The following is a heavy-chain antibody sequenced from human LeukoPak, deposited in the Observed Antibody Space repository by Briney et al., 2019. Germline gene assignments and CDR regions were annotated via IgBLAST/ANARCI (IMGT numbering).Heavy chain of an antibody. Sequence: GGSQRLSCAASGFTFSSYAMSWVRQAPGKGLEWVSAISGSGGSTYYADSVKGRFTISRDNSKNTLYLQMNSLRAEDTAVYYCAKGGVGAPYYFDYWGQGTLVTVSS. CDR2: ISGSGGST. CDR1: GFTFSSYA. J-gene: IGHJ4*02. V-gene: IGHV3-23*01. CDR3: AKGGVGAPYYFDY. D-gene: IGHD1-26*01.